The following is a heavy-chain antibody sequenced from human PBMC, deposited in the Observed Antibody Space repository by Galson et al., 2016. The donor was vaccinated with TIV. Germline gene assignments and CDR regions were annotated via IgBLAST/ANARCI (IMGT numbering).Heavy chain of an antibody. CDR1: GFASRSSA. D-gene: IGHD6-19*01. Sequence: SLRPSCAASGFASRSSAMYWVRKAQGKGLQCVAIISYDGNYKYYADPVKGRFTTSRDNSMSRLYLQMNGLTPADTALYYRDREDNHYGTGWYNYYHYYGMDIWGQGTTVTVS. CDR3: DREDNHYGTGWYNYYHYYGMDI. J-gene: IGHJ6*02. V-gene: IGHV3-30*04. CDR2: ISYDGNYK.